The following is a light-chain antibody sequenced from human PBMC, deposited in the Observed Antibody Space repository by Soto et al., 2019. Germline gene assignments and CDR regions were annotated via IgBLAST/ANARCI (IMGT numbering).Light chain of an antibody. CDR3: QSYDSSLSGAVV. J-gene: IGLJ2*01. CDR1: SYNIGAGYD. CDR2: GNS. V-gene: IGLV1-40*01. Sequence: QSVLTQPPSVSGAPGQRVTISCTGSSYNIGAGYDVHWYQQLPGTAPNLLIYGNSNRPSGVPDRFSGSKSGTSASLAITGLQAEDEADYYCQSYDSSLSGAVVFGGGTKLTVL.